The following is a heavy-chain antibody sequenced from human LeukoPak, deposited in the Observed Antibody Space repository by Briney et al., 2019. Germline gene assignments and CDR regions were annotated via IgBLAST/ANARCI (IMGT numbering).Heavy chain of an antibody. J-gene: IGHJ4*02. CDR1: GFTFSSYG. CDR3: AKGGGYEVLYDY. Sequence: GGSLRLSCAASGFTFSSYGMSWVRQAPGKGLEWVSSISGSADNTYYADSVKGRFTISRDNSKNTLYLQINSLGAEDTAVYYCAKGGGYEVLYDYWGQGTLVTVSS. V-gene: IGHV3-23*01. CDR2: ISGSADNT. D-gene: IGHD5-12*01.